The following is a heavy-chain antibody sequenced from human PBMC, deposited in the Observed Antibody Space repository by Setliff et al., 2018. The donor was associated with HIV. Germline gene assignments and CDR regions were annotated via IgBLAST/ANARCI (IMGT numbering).Heavy chain of an antibody. CDR1: GGSISSGSYY. CDR2: INTSGST. Sequence: SETLSLTCTVSGGSISSGSYYWSWIRQPAGKGLEWIGHINTSGSTNYNPSLKNRVTISVDTSKNQFSLKLSSVTAEDTAVYYCAREFTSVAGTRPPFDPWGQGTLVTVSS. D-gene: IGHD6-19*01. V-gene: IGHV4-61*09. CDR3: AREFTSVAGTRPPFDP. J-gene: IGHJ5*02.